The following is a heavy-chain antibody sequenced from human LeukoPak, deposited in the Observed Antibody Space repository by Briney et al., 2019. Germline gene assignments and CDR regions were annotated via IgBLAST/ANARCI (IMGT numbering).Heavy chain of an antibody. V-gene: IGHV1-2*02. J-gene: IGHJ4*02. Sequence: ASVKVSSTASGYTFAGYYIPWVRQAPGQGLEWMGWINPNSGGTNYAQKFQGRVTMTRDTSISTAYMELSRLRSDDTAVYYCAVNIAAHYFYYWGQGTLVTVSS. CDR1: GYTFAGYY. D-gene: IGHD6-6*01. CDR2: INPNSGGT. CDR3: AVNIAAHYFYY.